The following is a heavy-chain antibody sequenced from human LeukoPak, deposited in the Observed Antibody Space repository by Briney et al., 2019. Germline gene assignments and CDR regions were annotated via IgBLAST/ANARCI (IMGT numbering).Heavy chain of an antibody. V-gene: IGHV3-33*01. Sequence: GGSLRLSCAASGXTFRNYGMHWVRQTPGKGLEWVAVIWHDESNKNYADSVKGRFTISRDNSKNTLYLQMNSLRAEDTAVYYCARDYGTTWSYGVDVWGQGTTVTVSS. J-gene: IGHJ6*02. D-gene: IGHD2-2*01. CDR2: IWHDESNK. CDR3: ARDYGTTWSYGVDV. CDR1: GXTFRNYG.